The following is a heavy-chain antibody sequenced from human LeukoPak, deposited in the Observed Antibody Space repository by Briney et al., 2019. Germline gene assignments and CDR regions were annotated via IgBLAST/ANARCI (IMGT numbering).Heavy chain of an antibody. CDR2: INPNSGGT. V-gene: IGHV1-2*06. D-gene: IGHD2-15*01. CDR3: ARDGDIVVPRGDY. Sequence: GASVKVSCKASGYTFTGYYMHWVRRAPGQGLEWMGRINPNSGGTNYAQKFQGRVTMTRDTSISTAYMELSRLRSDDTAVYYCARDGDIVVPRGDYWGQGTLVTVSS. CDR1: GYTFTGYY. J-gene: IGHJ4*02.